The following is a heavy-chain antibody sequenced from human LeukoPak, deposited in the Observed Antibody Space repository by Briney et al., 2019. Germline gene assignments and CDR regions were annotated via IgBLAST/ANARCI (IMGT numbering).Heavy chain of an antibody. CDR1: GGNLSKSA. Sequence: ASVKVSCKTSGGNLSKSAVSWVRQAPGQGLEWMGGIIPIVDSPHYAQKFQGRVTITADESTSTAYMELNSLRSEDTALYYCAEGDGDPYSSGWFLLHYWGQGTLVTVSS. CDR2: IIPIVDSP. V-gene: IGHV1-69*13. CDR3: AEGDGDPYSSGWFLLHY. D-gene: IGHD6-19*01. J-gene: IGHJ4*02.